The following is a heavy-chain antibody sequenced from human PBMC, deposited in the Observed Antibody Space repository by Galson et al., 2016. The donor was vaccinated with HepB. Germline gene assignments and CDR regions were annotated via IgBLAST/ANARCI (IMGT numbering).Heavy chain of an antibody. CDR2: ISFDGRIK. D-gene: IGHD3-3*01. J-gene: IGHJ5*01. Sequence: SLRLSCAASGFTFTSYAMHWVRQAPGKGLEWVAGISFDGRIKYYGDAVKGRFTISRDNSKSTVYLQMNSLTAEDTAVYYCARPPLEWLHYPNWFDSWGQGTLVTVSS. CDR3: ARPPLEWLHYPNWFDS. CDR1: GFTFTSYA. V-gene: IGHV3-30*04.